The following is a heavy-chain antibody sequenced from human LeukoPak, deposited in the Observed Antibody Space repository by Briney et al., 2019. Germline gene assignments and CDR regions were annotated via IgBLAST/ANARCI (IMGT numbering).Heavy chain of an antibody. CDR2: ISASGDVT. CDR3: AKDRVVVVIHGAFDI. J-gene: IGHJ3*02. V-gene: IGHV3-23*01. CDR1: GFTFSKFP. D-gene: IGHD3-22*01. Sequence: GGSLRLSCAASGFTFSKFPMGWVRQAPGRGLEWVSAISASGDVTFYADSLRGRFTISRDNSKSTLYLQMNGLRAEDTAIFYCAKDRVVVVIHGAFDIWGQGTMVTVSS.